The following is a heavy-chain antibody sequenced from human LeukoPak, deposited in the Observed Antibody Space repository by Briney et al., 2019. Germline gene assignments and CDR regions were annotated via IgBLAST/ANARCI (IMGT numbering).Heavy chain of an antibody. J-gene: IGHJ3*02. CDR3: ARTASGYSSGWYKGPAFDI. CDR2: ISSSSSYI. D-gene: IGHD6-19*01. Sequence: GGSLRLSCAASGFTFSSYSMNWVRQAPGKGLEWVSSISSSSSYIYYADSVKGRFTISRDNAKNSLYLQMNSLRAEDTAVYYWARTASGYSSGWYKGPAFDIWGQGTMVAVSS. CDR1: GFTFSSYS. V-gene: IGHV3-21*01.